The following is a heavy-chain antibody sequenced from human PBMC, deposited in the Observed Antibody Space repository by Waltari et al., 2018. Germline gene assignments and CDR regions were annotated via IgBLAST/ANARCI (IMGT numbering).Heavy chain of an antibody. V-gene: IGHV4-59*01. Sequence: QVQLQESGPGLVKPSETLSLTCTVSGGSISSYYWRWIRQPPGKGLEWIGYIYYSGSTNYNPSLKSRVTISVDTSKNQFSLKLSSVTAVDTAVYYCARVRGHPGYFDYWGQGTLVTVSS. CDR1: GGSISSYY. CDR3: ARVRGHPGYFDY. J-gene: IGHJ4*02. CDR2: IYYSGST. D-gene: IGHD3-10*01.